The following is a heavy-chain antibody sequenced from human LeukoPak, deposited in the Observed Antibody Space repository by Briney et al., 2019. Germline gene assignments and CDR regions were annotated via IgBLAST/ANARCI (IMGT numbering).Heavy chain of an antibody. Sequence: KISCTASGFTFSSYAISWVRQAPGQGLEWMGGIIPIFGTANYAQKFQGRVTITADESTSTAYMELSSLRSEDTAVYYCARDSSGYPNAFDIWGQGTMVTVSS. V-gene: IGHV1-69*01. D-gene: IGHD3-22*01. CDR1: GFTFSSYA. CDR2: IIPIFGTA. CDR3: ARDSSGYPNAFDI. J-gene: IGHJ3*02.